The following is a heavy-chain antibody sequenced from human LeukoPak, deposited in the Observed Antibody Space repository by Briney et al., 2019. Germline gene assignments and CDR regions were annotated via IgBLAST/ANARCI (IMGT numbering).Heavy chain of an antibody. D-gene: IGHD5-24*01. Sequence: SETLSLTCSVSGDSVSSNYWNWIQQSPGKGLEWIGYGYYSGSSHYNPSLQSRVTISIDRAKNQLSLTLISVTAADTAVYYCAREPSRGNFLDFWGPGTLVTVSS. V-gene: IGHV4-59*02. CDR3: AREPSRGNFLDF. CDR1: GDSVSSNY. J-gene: IGHJ4*01. CDR2: GYYSGSS.